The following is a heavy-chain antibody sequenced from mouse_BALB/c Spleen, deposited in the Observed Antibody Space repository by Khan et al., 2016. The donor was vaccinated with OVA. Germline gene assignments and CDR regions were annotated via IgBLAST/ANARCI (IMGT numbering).Heavy chain of an antibody. CDR3: ARDDYGNFLYFDY. CDR2: INPGSGST. CDR1: GYAFTHYL. D-gene: IGHD2-1*01. Sequence: QVQLQQSGGEVIRPGTSVKVSCKASGYAFTHYLIEWVKQRPGQGLEWIGVINPGSGSTNYNEKFKGKAILTAAKSPTPAYMQLSSLTSDDSSVYFCARDDYGNFLYFDYWGQGTTLTVSS. J-gene: IGHJ2*01. V-gene: IGHV1-54*01.